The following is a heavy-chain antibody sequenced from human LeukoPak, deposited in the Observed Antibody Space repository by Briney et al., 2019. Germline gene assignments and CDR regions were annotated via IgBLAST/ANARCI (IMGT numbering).Heavy chain of an antibody. CDR2: ISGSGGST. Sequence: PGGSLRLSGEASGFTFSSYAMSWVGQPQGRGREGVSAISGSGGSTYYADSVKGRFTISRDNSKNTLYLQMNSLRAEDTAVYYCAKDNPGGWDYWGQGTLVTVSS. V-gene: IGHV3-23*01. J-gene: IGHJ4*02. D-gene: IGHD2-8*02. CDR3: AKDNPGGWDY. CDR1: GFTFSSYA.